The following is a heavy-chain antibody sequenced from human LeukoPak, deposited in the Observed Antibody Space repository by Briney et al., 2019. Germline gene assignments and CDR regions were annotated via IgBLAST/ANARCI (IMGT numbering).Heavy chain of an antibody. V-gene: IGHV3-23*01. D-gene: IGHD6-19*01. CDR2: ISPGGGTT. Sequence: GGSLRLSCAVSGFAFGSEAMSWVRQSPARGLEWVASISPGGGTTYYADYVKGRFTISRDNSKNTLYLQMNSLRAEDTAVYYCARAEKIAVAGMGYYFDYWGQGTLVTVSS. CDR3: ARAEKIAVAGMGYYFDY. J-gene: IGHJ4*02. CDR1: GFAFGSEA.